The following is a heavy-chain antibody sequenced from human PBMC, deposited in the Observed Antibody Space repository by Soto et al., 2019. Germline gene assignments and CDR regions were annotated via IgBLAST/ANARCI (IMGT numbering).Heavy chain of an antibody. J-gene: IGHJ1*01. CDR1: GGSISSYY. CDR2: TYYSGST. D-gene: IGHD3-9*01. Sequence: QVQLQESGPGLVKPSETLSLTCTVSGGSISSYYWSWIRQPPGKGLEWIGYTYYSGSTNYNPSLKSGVTIAVDTSKHQFSRRLGSMTAADTAVYYCARDGWRRVSYWGLATLVTVSS. V-gene: IGHV4-59*12. CDR3: ARDGWRRVSY.